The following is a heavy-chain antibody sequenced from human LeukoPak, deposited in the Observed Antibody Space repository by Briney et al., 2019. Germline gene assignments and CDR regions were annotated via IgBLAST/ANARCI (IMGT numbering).Heavy chain of an antibody. CDR2: IFHSGST. CDR3: ARANYYDSIGYSRGAFDI. V-gene: IGHV4-38-2*02. J-gene: IGHJ3*02. Sequence: PSETLSLTCSVSGYSISSGFYWGWIRQPPGKGLEWIASIFHSGSTYYNPSVKSRVTISLDTSKNQFSLKLSSVTAADTAVYYCARANYYDSIGYSRGAFDIWGQGTKVTVSS. CDR1: GYSISSGFY. D-gene: IGHD3-22*01.